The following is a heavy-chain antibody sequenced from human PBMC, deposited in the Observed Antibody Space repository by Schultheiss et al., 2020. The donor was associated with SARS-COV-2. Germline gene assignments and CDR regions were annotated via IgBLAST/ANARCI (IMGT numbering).Heavy chain of an antibody. CDR1: GGTFSSYA. CDR2: IIPIFCTA. Sequence: SVKVSCKASGGTFSSYAISWVRQAPGQGLEWMGGIIPIFCTANYAQKLQGRVTITRDTSASTAYMELSSLRSEDTAVYYCARDSQYCSSTSCQGFDPWGQGTLVTVSS. V-gene: IGHV1-69*05. D-gene: IGHD2-2*01. J-gene: IGHJ5*02. CDR3: ARDSQYCSSTSCQGFDP.